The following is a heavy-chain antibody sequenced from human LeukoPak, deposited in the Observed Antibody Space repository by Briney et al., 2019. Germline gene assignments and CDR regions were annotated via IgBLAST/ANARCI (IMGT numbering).Heavy chain of an antibody. V-gene: IGHV3-30-3*01. CDR2: ISYDGSNK. Sequence: GGSLRLSCAASGFTFSSYAMHWVRQAPGKGLEWVAVISYDGSNKYYADSVKGRFTISRDNSKNTLYLQMNSLRAEDTAVHYCARVGYDSSGYYSIFDYWGQGTLVTVSS. J-gene: IGHJ4*02. D-gene: IGHD3-22*01. CDR3: ARVGYDSSGYYSIFDY. CDR1: GFTFSSYA.